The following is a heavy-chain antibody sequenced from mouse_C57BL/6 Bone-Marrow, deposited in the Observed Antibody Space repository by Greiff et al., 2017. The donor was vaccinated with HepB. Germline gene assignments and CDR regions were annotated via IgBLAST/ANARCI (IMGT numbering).Heavy chain of an antibody. CDR1: GYTFTDYY. V-gene: IGHV1-19*01. D-gene: IGHD2-5*01. CDR3: ARPYYSNFFYAMDY. CDR2: INPYNGGT. Sequence: EVQRVESGPVLVKPGASVKMSCKASGYTFTDYYMNWVKQSHGKSLEWIGVINPYNGGTSYNQKFKSKATLTVDKSSSTAYMELNSLTSEDSAVYYCARPYYSNFFYAMDYWGQGTSVTVSS. J-gene: IGHJ4*01.